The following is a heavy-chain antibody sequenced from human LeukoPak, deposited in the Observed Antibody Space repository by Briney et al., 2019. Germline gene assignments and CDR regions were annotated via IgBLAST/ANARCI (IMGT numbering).Heavy chain of an antibody. D-gene: IGHD1-1*01. CDR2: ITSTTTYT. CDR1: GFTFSTYT. Sequence: GGSLRLSCAASGFTFSTYTMNWVRQAPGKGLEWVSSITSTTTYTYYADSVKGRFTISRDNAKNSLFLQMNSLRAEDTAVYYCVRCTFVLHKRCSAFDVWGQGTMVTVSA. J-gene: IGHJ3*01. V-gene: IGHV3-21*01. CDR3: VRCTFVLHKRCSAFDV.